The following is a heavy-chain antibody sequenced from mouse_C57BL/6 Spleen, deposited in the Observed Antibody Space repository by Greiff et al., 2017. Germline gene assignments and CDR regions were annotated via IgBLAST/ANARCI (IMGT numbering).Heavy chain of an antibody. Sequence: QVQLQQSGAELVRPGASVTLSCKASGYTFTDYEMHWVKQTPVHGLEWIGAIDPETGGTAYNQKFKGKAILTADTSSSTAYMELRSLTSEDSAVYYGTMDGAWFAYWGQGTLVTVSA. J-gene: IGHJ3*01. V-gene: IGHV1-15*01. CDR1: GYTFTDYE. D-gene: IGHD2-3*01. CDR2: IDPETGGT. CDR3: TMDGAWFAY.